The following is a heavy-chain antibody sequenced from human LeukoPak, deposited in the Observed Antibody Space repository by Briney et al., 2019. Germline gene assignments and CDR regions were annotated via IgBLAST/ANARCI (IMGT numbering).Heavy chain of an antibody. CDR2: IKSKTDGGTT. CDR3: TTDYYDYVWGSYRQYYFDY. Sequence: GGSLRLSCAASGFTFSSYAMSWVRQAPGKGLEWVGRIKSKTDGGTTDYAAPVKGRFTISRDDSKNTLYLQMNSLKTEDTAVYYCTTDYYDYVWGSYRQYYFDYWGQGTLVTVSS. D-gene: IGHD3-16*02. CDR1: GFTFSSYA. J-gene: IGHJ4*02. V-gene: IGHV3-15*01.